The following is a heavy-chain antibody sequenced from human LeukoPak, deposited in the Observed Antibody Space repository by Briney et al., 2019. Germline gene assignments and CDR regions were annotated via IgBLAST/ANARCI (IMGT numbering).Heavy chain of an antibody. CDR1: GFTFSDYY. J-gene: IGHJ4*02. CDR2: ISSSGSTI. D-gene: IGHD3-22*01. V-gene: IGHV3-11*01. Sequence: GGSLRLSCAASGFTFSDYYMSWIRQAPGKGLEWVSYISSSGSTIYYADSVKGRFTISRDNAKNSLYLQMNSLRAEDTAVYYCARVPSPYYYDSSGLRFDYWGQGTLVTVSS. CDR3: ARVPSPYYYDSSGLRFDY.